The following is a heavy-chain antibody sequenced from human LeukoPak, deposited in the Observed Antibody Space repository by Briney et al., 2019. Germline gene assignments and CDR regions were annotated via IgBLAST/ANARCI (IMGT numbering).Heavy chain of an antibody. Sequence: PGGSLRLSCAASGFTFSSYSMNWVRQAPGKGLEWVGRIKSKTTYGTTDYAAPVNGRFTISRDDSKNTVYLQMNSLQTGDTAVYYCTTGMILTRLRRAEYYFDYWGQGTLVTVSS. J-gene: IGHJ4*02. CDR3: TTGMILTRLRRAEYYFDY. V-gene: IGHV3-15*01. CDR1: GFTFSSYS. CDR2: IKSKTTYGTT. D-gene: IGHD3-16*01.